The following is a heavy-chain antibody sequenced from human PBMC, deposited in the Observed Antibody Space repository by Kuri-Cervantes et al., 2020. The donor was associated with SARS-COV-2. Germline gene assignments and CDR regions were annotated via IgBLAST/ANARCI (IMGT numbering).Heavy chain of an antibody. CDR3: AREGYYDSSGYFDY. J-gene: IGHJ4*02. CDR2: ISSSSSTI. Sequence: GGSLRLSCAASGFTFSNAWMSWVRQAPGKGLEWVSYISSSSSTIYYADSVKGRFTISRDNAKNSLYLQMNSLRDEDTAVYYCAREGYYDSSGYFDYWGQGTLVTVSS. D-gene: IGHD3-22*01. CDR1: GFTFSNAW. V-gene: IGHV3-48*02.